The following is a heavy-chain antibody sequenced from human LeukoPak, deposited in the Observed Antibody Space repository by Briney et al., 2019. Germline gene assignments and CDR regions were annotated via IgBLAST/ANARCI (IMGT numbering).Heavy chain of an antibody. CDR3: ARDRSRTRASDAFDI. J-gene: IGHJ3*02. D-gene: IGHD1-14*01. CDR2: IIPIFGTA. CDR1: GGTFSSYA. Sequence: GASVKVSCKASGGTFSSYAISWVRQAPGQGLEWMGGIIPIFGTANYAQKFQGRVTITANESTSTAYMELSSLRSEDTAVYYCARDRSRTRASDAFDIWGQGTMVTVSS. V-gene: IGHV1-69*13.